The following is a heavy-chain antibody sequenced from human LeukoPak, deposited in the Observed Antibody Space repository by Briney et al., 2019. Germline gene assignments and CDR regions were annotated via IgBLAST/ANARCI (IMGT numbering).Heavy chain of an antibody. Sequence: NPGGSLRLSCAASGFTFSDYYMSWIRQAPGKGLEWVSYISSGGRTIYYADSVKGRFTMSRDNAKDSLYLQMNSLRAEDTAVYYCARPVVAATTPDTFDILGQGTMVTVSS. CDR2: ISSGGRTI. J-gene: IGHJ3*02. D-gene: IGHD2-15*01. CDR1: GFTFSDYY. V-gene: IGHV3-11*04. CDR3: ARPVVAATTPDTFDI.